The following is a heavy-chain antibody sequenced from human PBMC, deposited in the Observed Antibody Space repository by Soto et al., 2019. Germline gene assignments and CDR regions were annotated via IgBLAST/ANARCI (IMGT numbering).Heavy chain of an antibody. Sequence: SETLSLTCTVSGGSISSGGYYWSWIRQHPGKGLEWIGYIYYSGSTYYNPSLKSRVTISVDTSKNQFSLKLSSVTAADTAVYYCASTRGKGGPYYYDSSGYYYPGRFDPWGQGTLVTVSS. D-gene: IGHD3-22*01. CDR2: IYYSGST. J-gene: IGHJ5*02. CDR1: GGSISSGGYY. V-gene: IGHV4-31*03. CDR3: ASTRGKGGPYYYDSSGYYYPGRFDP.